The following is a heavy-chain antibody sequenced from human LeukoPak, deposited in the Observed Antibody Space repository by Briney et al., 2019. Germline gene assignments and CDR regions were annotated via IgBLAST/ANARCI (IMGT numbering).Heavy chain of an antibody. Sequence: GGSLRLSCAASGFTFSSYAMSWVRQVPGKGLEWVSAISGSGDSTYYADSVKGRFTTSRDNSRNTLYLQMNSLRAEATAVYYCAKDPRGGAWEYFHRWGQGTLATVSS. J-gene: IGHJ1*01. V-gene: IGHV3-23*01. D-gene: IGHD1-26*01. CDR2: ISGSGDST. CDR1: GFTFSSYA. CDR3: AKDPRGGAWEYFHR.